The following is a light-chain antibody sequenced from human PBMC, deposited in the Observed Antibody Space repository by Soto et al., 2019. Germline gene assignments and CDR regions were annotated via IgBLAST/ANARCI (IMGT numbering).Light chain of an antibody. CDR3: AAWDDSLHAVV. V-gene: IGLV1-44*01. Sequence: QSVLTHPPSASGTPGQRVTIACSGSSSNIGSNTVNWYQQLPGTAPKLLISSNDQRPSGVPDRFSGSKSGTSASLAISGLQSDDESDYYCAAWDDSLHAVVFGGGTKLTVL. J-gene: IGLJ2*01. CDR1: SSNIGSNT. CDR2: SND.